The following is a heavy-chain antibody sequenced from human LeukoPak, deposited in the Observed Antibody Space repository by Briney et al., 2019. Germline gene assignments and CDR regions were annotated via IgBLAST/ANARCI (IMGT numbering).Heavy chain of an antibody. Sequence: ASVKVSCKASGYTFTGYYMHWVRQAPGQGLEWMGWINPNSGGTNYAQKFQGRVTMTRDTSISTAYMELSRLRSDDTAVYYCAREHSYWGKSIVVVTAFDYWGQGTLVAVSS. D-gene: IGHD2-21*02. CDR1: GYTFTGYY. CDR2: INPNSGGT. CDR3: AREHSYWGKSIVVVTAFDY. V-gene: IGHV1-2*02. J-gene: IGHJ4*02.